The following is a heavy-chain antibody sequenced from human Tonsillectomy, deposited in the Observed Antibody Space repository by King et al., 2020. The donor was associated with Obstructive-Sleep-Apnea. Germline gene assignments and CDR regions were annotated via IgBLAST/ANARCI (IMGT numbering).Heavy chain of an antibody. D-gene: IGHD6-19*01. CDR2: IYPGDSNT. J-gene: IGHJ4*02. CDR1: GYSFNSYW. CDR3: AKADYSSGWSTFDF. Sequence: VQLVESGAEVKKPGESLKISCKGSGYSFNSYWIGWVRQMPGKGLEWMGIIYPGDSNTRYTPPFQGQVTFSADKSISTAYLPWGSLKASDTAMYYCAKADYSSGWSTFDFWGQGTLVTVSS. V-gene: IGHV5-51*01.